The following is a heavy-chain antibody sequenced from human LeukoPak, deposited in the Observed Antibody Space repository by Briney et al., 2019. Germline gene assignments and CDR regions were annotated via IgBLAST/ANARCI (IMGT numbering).Heavy chain of an antibody. CDR3: ARHCSSTSCYSGLDY. Sequence: SETLSLTCTVSGGSISSGDYYWSWIRQPPGKGLEWLGYIYYSGSTYYNPSLKSRVTISVDTSKNQFSLKLSSVTAADTAVYYCARHCSSTSCYSGLDYWGQGTLVTVSS. V-gene: IGHV4-30-4*08. CDR2: IYYSGST. D-gene: IGHD2-2*02. J-gene: IGHJ4*02. CDR1: GGSISSGDYY.